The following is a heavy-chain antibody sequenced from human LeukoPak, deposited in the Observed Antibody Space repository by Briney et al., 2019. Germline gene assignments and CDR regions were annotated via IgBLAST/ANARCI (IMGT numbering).Heavy chain of an antibody. V-gene: IGHV4-4*02. D-gene: IGHD6-19*01. Sequence: PSETLSLTCAVSGGSISRSNWWTWVRQPPGKGLEWIGEIYHSGSTNYNPSLKSRVTISVDKSKNQFSLKLSSVTAADTAVYYCVRAFGNSSGWDVNYLDYWGQGILVTVSS. CDR1: GGSISRSNW. CDR3: VRAFGNSSGWDVNYLDY. J-gene: IGHJ4*02. CDR2: IYHSGST.